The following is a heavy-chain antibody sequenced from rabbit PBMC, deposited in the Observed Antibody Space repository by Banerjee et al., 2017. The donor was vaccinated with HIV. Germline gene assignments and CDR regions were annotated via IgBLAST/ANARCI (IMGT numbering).Heavy chain of an antibody. CDR3: ARDPLLVVAGVAAYYGMDL. CDR2: IYAGSSDSS. CDR1: GFSFSSSYY. V-gene: IGHV1S40*01. J-gene: IGHJ6*01. Sequence: QSLEESGGDLVKPGASLTLTCTASGFSFSSSYYMCWVRQAPGKGLEWISCIYAGSSDSSYYASWAKGRFTISKSTSLNTVTPQMTSLTAADTATYFCARDPLLVVAGVAAYYGMDLWGPGTLVTVS. D-gene: IGHD4-1*01.